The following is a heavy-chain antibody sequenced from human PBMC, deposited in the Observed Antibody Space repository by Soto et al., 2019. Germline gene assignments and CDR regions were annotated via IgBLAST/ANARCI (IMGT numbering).Heavy chain of an antibody. CDR1: GVSISSYY. J-gene: IGHJ6*03. Sequence: SETLSLTCTVPGVSISSYYWSWIRQPPGKGLEWIGYIYYSGSTNYNPSLKSRVTISVDTSKNQFSLKPSSVTAADTAVYYCARGVARPFYYYYYYMDVWGKGTTVT. CDR3: ARGVARPFYYYYYYMDV. CDR2: IYYSGST. D-gene: IGHD1-1*01. V-gene: IGHV4-59*08.